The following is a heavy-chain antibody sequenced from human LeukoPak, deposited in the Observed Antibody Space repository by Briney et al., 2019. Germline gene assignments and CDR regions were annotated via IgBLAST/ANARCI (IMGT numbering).Heavy chain of an antibody. CDR3: ESDLGATVVVVPAAMEGCGYGMDV. Sequence: GGSLRLSCAASGFTFSSYSMNWVRQAPGKGLEWVSSISSSISYIYYADSVKGRFTISRDNSNNSLYLQMNSLRAEDTAVYYCESDLGATVVVVPAAMEGCGYGMDVWGQGTTVTVSS. CDR1: GFTFSSYS. V-gene: IGHV3-21*01. D-gene: IGHD2-2*01. J-gene: IGHJ6*02. CDR2: ISSSISYI.